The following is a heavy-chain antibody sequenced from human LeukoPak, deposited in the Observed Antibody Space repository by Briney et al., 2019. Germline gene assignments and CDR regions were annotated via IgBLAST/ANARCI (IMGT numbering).Heavy chain of an antibody. CDR3: ARVVRYDSSGYFLDY. D-gene: IGHD3-22*01. J-gene: IGHJ4*02. CDR1: GGSISSGGYS. Sequence: SETLSLTCAVSGGSISSGGYSWSWIRQPPGKGLEWIGYIYHSGSTYYNPSLKSRVTISVDRSKNQFSLKLSSVTAADTAAYYCARVVRYDSSGYFLDYWGQGTLVTVSS. CDR2: IYHSGST. V-gene: IGHV4-30-2*01.